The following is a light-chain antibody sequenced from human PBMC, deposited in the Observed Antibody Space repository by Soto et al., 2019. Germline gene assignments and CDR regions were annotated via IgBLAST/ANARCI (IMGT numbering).Light chain of an antibody. V-gene: IGKV3-11*01. CDR3: QQFNTYPLT. CDR2: DAS. J-gene: IGKJ4*01. Sequence: EIVLTKSPATLSLSPGERATLSCRASQSLSSYLAWYQQKPGQAPGLLIYDASNRATGIPARFSGSGSGTDFTLTISGLQPDDFATYYCQQFNTYPLTFGGGTKVDIK. CDR1: QSLSSY.